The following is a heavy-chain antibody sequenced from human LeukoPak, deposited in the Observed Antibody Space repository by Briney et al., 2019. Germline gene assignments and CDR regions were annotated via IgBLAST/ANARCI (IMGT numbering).Heavy chain of an antibody. CDR2: ISSSGSTI. Sequence: GGSLRLSCAASGFTFSSYEMNWVRQAPGKGLEWVSYISSSGSTIYYADSVKGRFTISRDNAKNSLYLQMNSLRAEDTAVYYCARDRGVRGENWFDPWGQGTLVTVSS. J-gene: IGHJ5*02. D-gene: IGHD3-10*01. V-gene: IGHV3-48*03. CDR1: GFTFSSYE. CDR3: ARDRGVRGENWFDP.